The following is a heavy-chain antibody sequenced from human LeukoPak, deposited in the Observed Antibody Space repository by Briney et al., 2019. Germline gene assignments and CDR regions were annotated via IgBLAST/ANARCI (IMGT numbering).Heavy chain of an antibody. Sequence: GGSLRLSCAASGFTFSSYAMSWVRQAPGKGLEWVSATSGSGGSTYYADSVKGRFTISRDNSKNTLYLQKNSLRAEDTAVYYCAKDQDYCSGGSCYGGRAFDIWGQGTMVTVSS. CDR3: AKDQDYCSGGSCYGGRAFDI. CDR1: GFTFSSYA. D-gene: IGHD2-15*01. V-gene: IGHV3-23*01. CDR2: TSGSGGST. J-gene: IGHJ3*02.